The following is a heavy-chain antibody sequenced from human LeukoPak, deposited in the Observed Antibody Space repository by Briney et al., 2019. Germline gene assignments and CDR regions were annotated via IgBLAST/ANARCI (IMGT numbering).Heavy chain of an antibody. CDR2: INPSGGST. Sequence: ASVKVSCKASGYTFTSYYMHWVRQAPGQGLEWMGIINPSGGSTSYAQKFQGRVTMTRDMSPSTVYMELSSLRSEDTAVYYCARVGIAAADETNWFNPWGQGTLVTVSS. CDR3: ARVGIAAADETNWFNP. V-gene: IGHV1-46*01. D-gene: IGHD6-13*01. CDR1: GYTFTSYY. J-gene: IGHJ5*02.